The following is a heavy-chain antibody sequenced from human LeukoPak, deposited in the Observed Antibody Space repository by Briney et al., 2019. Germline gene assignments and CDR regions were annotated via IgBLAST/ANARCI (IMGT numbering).Heavy chain of an antibody. V-gene: IGHV3-23*01. J-gene: IGHJ4*02. CDR3: ARDEATGTVDY. CDR1: GFTFSSYA. Sequence: GGSLRLSCAASGFTFSSYAMSWVRQAPGKGLEWVSSISGSGGSTYYPDSVKGRFTISRDNSKNTLYLQMNSLRAEDTAVYYCARDEATGTVDYWGQGTLVTVSS. CDR2: ISGSGGST. D-gene: IGHD1-1*01.